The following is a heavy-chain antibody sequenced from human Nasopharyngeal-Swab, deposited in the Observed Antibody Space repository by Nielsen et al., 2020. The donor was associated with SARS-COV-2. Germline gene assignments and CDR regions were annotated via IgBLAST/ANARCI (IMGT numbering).Heavy chain of an antibody. V-gene: IGHV4-39*01. D-gene: IGHD3-16*01. J-gene: IGHJ4*02. Sequence: GSLRLSCNVSGGSISSSSYFWGWIRQPPGKGLEWIGNIYYRGSTYYNPSLKRRVAMSIDTSKNQFSLKLSSVTAADTAVYYCAGASSSMGGGFDYWGQGTLVAVSS. CDR2: IYYRGST. CDR3: AGASSSMGGGFDY. CDR1: GGSISSSSYF.